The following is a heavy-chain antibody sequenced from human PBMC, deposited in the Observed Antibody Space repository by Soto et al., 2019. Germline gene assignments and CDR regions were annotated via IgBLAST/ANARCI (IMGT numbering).Heavy chain of an antibody. D-gene: IGHD3-10*01. CDR2: IDGDASVI. J-gene: IGHJ3*02. CDR3: TTTMRVRAFDS. Sequence: EEQLVESGGGLVQPGGSLRLSCAPSGFTLSKWWFHWVRQAPGQGLVWVARIDGDASVIDYADSVKGRFTISRANAKNTRYLQMNSLRAEATGVYYCTTTMRVRAFDSWGPGTKVTVSS. CDR1: GFTLSKWW. V-gene: IGHV3-74*01.